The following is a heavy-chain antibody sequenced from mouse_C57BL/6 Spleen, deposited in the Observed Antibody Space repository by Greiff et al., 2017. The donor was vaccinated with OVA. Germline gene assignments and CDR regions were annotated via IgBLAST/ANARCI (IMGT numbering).Heavy chain of an antibody. CDR3: AREDYDYDYYYAIDY. V-gene: IGHV1-80*01. J-gene: IGHJ4*01. CDR1: GYAFSSYW. Sequence: VQLQQSGAELVKPGASVKISCKASGYAFSSYWMNWVKQRPGKGLEWIGQIYPGDGDTNYNGKFKGKATLTADKSSSTAYMQLSSLTSEDSAVYFCAREDYDYDYYYAIDYWGQGTSVTVSS. CDR2: IYPGDGDT. D-gene: IGHD2-4*01.